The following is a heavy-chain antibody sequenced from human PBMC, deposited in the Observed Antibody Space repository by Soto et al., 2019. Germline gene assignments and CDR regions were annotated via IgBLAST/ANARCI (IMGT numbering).Heavy chain of an antibody. J-gene: IGHJ5*02. CDR2: IYYSGST. CDR3: ARKLRWPNCFDP. V-gene: IGHV4-59*01. CDR1: GGSISSYY. Sequence: SETLSLTCTVSGGSISSYYWSWIRQPPGKGLEWIGYIYYSGSTNYNPSLKSRVTISVDTSKNQFSLKLSSVTAADTAVYYCARKLRWPNCFDPWGQGTLVTVSS.